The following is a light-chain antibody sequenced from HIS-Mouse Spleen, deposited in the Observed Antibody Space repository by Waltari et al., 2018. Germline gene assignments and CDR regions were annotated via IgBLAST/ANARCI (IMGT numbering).Light chain of an antibody. CDR1: KLGDKYA. J-gene: IGKJ4*01. CDR3: QQFNSYPLT. Sequence: PPSVSVSPGQTASITCSGDKLGDKYACWYQQKPGKAPKLLIYDASSLESGVPSRFSGSGSGTDFTLTISSLQPEDFATYYCQQFNSYPLTFGGGTKVEIK. CDR2: DAS. V-gene: IGKV1-13*02.